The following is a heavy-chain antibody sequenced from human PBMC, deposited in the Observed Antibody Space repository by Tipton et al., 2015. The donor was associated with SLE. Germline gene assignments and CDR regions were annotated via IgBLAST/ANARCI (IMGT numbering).Heavy chain of an antibody. Sequence: TLSLTCTVSGGSISNYYWSWIRLPPGKGLECVGYIYYSGSGNNNPSLKIRVTMSIDTSKNQFSMKLSSVTAADTAVYYCARTVVSLRNYYFDYWGHGTLGAGSP. CDR3: ARTVVSLRNYYFDY. V-gene: IGHV4-59*01. J-gene: IGHJ4*01. CDR2: IYYSGSG. D-gene: IGHD2-21*01. CDR1: GGSISNYY.